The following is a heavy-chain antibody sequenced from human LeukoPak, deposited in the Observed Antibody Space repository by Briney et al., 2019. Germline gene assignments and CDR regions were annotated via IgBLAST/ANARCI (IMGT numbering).Heavy chain of an antibody. Sequence: QPGGSLRLSCTASGFTFGDYGMSWVRQAPGKGLEWVGFIRRTVYGATAEYAASVKDRFTISRDDSKSIAYLQMNSLKTEDTAVYFFTREEEDDSSGYYFYYYYMDVWGTGTTVTVS. CDR2: IRRTVYGATA. CDR3: TREEEDDSSGYYFYYYYMDV. D-gene: IGHD3-22*01. J-gene: IGHJ6*03. CDR1: GFTFGDYG. V-gene: IGHV3-49*04.